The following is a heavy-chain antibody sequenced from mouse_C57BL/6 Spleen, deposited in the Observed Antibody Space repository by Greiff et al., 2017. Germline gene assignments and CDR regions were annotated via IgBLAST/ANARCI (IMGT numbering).Heavy chain of an antibody. D-gene: IGHD1-1*01. Sequence: EVQLQESGGGLVQPKGSLKLSCAASGFSFNTYAMNWVRQAPGKGLEWVARIRSKSNNYATYYADSVKDRFTISRDDSESMLYLQMNNLKTEDTAMYYCVRCPLLRHWYFDVWGTGTTVTVSS. CDR1: GFSFNTYA. J-gene: IGHJ1*03. V-gene: IGHV10-1*01. CDR3: VRCPLLRHWYFDV. CDR2: IRSKSNNYAT.